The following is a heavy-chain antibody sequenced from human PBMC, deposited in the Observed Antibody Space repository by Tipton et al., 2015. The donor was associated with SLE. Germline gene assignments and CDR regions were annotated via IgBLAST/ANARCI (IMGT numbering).Heavy chain of an antibody. CDR3: VRSYQGMD. CDR2: IHYSGNT. CDR1: GGSMSSHY. J-gene: IGHJ4*02. D-gene: IGHD2-2*01. V-gene: IGHV4-59*11. Sequence: TPSLTCTVSGGSMSSHYWGWIRQPPGKGLEWIGYIHYSGNTDYNPSLKSRVTISADTSKSQFSLTLNFVTAADTAVYYCVRSYQGMDWGQGTLVTVSS.